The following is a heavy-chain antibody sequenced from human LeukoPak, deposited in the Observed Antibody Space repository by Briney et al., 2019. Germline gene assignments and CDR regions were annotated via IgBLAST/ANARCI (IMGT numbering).Heavy chain of an antibody. D-gene: IGHD3-10*01. V-gene: IGHV3-73*01. Sequence: PGGSLRLSCAASGFTFSGSALHWVRQASGKGLEWVGRIRSTANGYATAYAASVKGRSTISRDDSKNTAYLQMDSLETEDTAVYYCTGNYYGSGSYADFDYWGQGTLVTVSS. CDR1: GFTFSGSA. CDR3: TGNYYGSGSYADFDY. CDR2: IRSTANGYAT. J-gene: IGHJ4*02.